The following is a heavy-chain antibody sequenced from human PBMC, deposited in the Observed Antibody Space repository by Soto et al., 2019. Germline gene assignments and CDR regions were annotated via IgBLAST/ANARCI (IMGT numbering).Heavy chain of an antibody. V-gene: IGHV3-30*18. CDR1: GFTFSSYG. CDR3: ANPWYYYGSGRTAGDY. D-gene: IGHD3-10*01. Sequence: QVQLVEAGGGVVQPGRSLRLSCAASGFTFSSYGMHWVRQAPGKGLEWVAVISYDGSNKYYADSVKGRFTISRDNSKNTLYLQMNSLRAEDTAVSYCANPWYYYGSGRTAGDYWGQGTLVTVSS. J-gene: IGHJ4*02. CDR2: ISYDGSNK.